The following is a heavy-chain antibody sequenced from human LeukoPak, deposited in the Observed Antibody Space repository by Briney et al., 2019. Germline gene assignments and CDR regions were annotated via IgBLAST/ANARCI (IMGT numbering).Heavy chain of an antibody. V-gene: IGHV3-66*01. CDR3: ARSRTAVVPAVKKGGFDY. J-gene: IGHJ4*02. CDR2: IYSGGST. Sequence: PGGSLRLSCAASGFTISSNYMSWVRQAPGKGLEWVSVIYSGGSTYYVDSVKGRFTISRDNSKNTLYLQMNSLRAEDTAVYYCARSRTAVVPAVKKGGFDYWGQGTLVTVSS. CDR1: GFTISSNY. D-gene: IGHD2-2*01.